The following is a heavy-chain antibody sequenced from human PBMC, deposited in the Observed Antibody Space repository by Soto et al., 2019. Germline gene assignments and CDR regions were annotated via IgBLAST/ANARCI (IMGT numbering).Heavy chain of an antibody. J-gene: IGHJ4*02. Sequence: QVQLQQWGAGLLKPSETLSLTCAVYGGSFSGYYWSWIRQPPGKGLEWIGEINHSGSTNYHPSLKSRVTIPVDTSKNQFSLKLSSVTAADTAVYYCERGAGILLKVDYWGQGTLVTVS. CDR3: ERGAGILLKVDY. D-gene: IGHD1-26*01. CDR1: GGSFSGYY. V-gene: IGHV4-34*01. CDR2: INHSGST.